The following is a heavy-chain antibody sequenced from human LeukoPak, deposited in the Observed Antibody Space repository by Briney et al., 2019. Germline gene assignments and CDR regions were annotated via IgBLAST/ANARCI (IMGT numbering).Heavy chain of an antibody. V-gene: IGHV1-2*02. J-gene: IGHJ5*02. CDR3: ARSLRGWAQGLWYWFDP. CDR1: GYTFTSYG. D-gene: IGHD2-21*01. Sequence: ASVKVSCKASGYTFTSYGISWVRQAPEQGLEWMGWINPNSGGTNYAQKFQGRVTMTRDTSISTAYMELSRLRSDDTAVYYCARSLRGWAQGLWYWFDPWGQGTLVTVSS. CDR2: INPNSGGT.